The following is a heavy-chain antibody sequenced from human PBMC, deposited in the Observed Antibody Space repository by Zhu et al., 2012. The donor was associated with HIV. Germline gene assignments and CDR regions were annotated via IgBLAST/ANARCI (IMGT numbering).Heavy chain of an antibody. D-gene: IGHD2-2*01. CDR2: IYYSGST. Sequence: QVQLQESGPGLVKPSETLSLTCTVSGGSINSNSYYWGWIRQPPGKGLERIGSIYYSGSTYYNPSLKSRVTISVDASKNQFSLKLSSVTAADTAVYYCARQEPSDIVVVPAWGQGTLVTVSS. CDR3: ARQEPSDIVVVPA. V-gene: IGHV4-39*01. J-gene: IGHJ4*02. CDR1: GGSINSNSYY.